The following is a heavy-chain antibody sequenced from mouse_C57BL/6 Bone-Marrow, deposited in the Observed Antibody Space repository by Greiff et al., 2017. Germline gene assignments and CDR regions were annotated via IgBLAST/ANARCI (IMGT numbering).Heavy chain of an antibody. J-gene: IGHJ4*01. CDR2: LSDGGSYT. CDR3: ARDQAPPARDY. D-gene: IGHD3-2*02. Sequence: EVKLMESGGGLVKPGGSLKLSCAASGFTFSSYAMSWVRQTPEKRLEWVATLSDGGSYTYYPDNVKGRFTISRDNAKNNLYLQMSHLTSEDTAMYYCARDQAPPARDYWGQGTSVTVSS. V-gene: IGHV5-4*01. CDR1: GFTFSSYA.